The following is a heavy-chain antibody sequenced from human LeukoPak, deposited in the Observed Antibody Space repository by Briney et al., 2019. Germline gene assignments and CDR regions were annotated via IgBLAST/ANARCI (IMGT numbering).Heavy chain of an antibody. CDR1: GYIFTRYY. J-gene: IGHJ4*02. Sequence: ASVKVSCKASGYIFTRYYMYWVRQAPGQGLEWMGTINPSGGSANSAQKFQGRVTMTRDTSTSTVYMELSSLRSEDTAIYYCAREYSSGLPLTYWGQGTLVTVSS. D-gene: IGHD6-19*01. V-gene: IGHV1-46*01. CDR3: AREYSSGLPLTY. CDR2: INPSGGSA.